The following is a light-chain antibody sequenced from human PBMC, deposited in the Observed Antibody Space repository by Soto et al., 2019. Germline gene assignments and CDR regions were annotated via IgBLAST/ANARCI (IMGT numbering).Light chain of an antibody. Sequence: QTVVTQPPSVSGAPGQTVTISCTGSSSNIGAGYDVQWYQQLPGTAPKLLIYGNNNRPSGVPDRFSGSKSATSASLAITGLQAEDEADYYCQSCDSSLSGSVFGGGTKVTVL. CDR3: QSCDSSLSGSV. J-gene: IGLJ3*02. CDR2: GNN. CDR1: SSNIGAGYD. V-gene: IGLV1-40*01.